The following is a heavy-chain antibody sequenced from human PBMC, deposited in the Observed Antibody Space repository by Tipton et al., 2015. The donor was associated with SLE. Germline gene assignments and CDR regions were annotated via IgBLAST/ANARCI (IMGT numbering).Heavy chain of an antibody. CDR1: GGSISSSSYY. CDR3: ARHVDGIVVVIDI. D-gene: IGHD3-22*01. Sequence: TLSLTCTVSGGSISSSSYYWGWIRQPPGKGLEWIGSIYYSGSTYYNPSLKSRVTISVDTSKNQFSLKLSSVTAADTAVYYCARHVDGIVVVIDIWGQGTMVTVSS. J-gene: IGHJ3*02. V-gene: IGHV4-39*01. CDR2: IYYSGST.